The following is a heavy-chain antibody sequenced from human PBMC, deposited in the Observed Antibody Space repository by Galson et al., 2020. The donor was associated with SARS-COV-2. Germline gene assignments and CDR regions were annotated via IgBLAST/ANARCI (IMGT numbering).Heavy chain of an antibody. Sequence: NSGGSLRLSCAASGFTFSSYSMNWVRQAPGKGLEWVSSISSSSSYIYYADSVKGRFTISRDNAKNSLYLQMNSLRAEDTAVYYCARDPIHYDLWRVVYYMDVWGKGTTVTVSS. CDR3: ARDPIHYDLWRVVYYMDV. CDR1: GFTFSSYS. CDR2: ISSSSSYI. D-gene: IGHD3-3*01. J-gene: IGHJ6*03. V-gene: IGHV3-21*01.